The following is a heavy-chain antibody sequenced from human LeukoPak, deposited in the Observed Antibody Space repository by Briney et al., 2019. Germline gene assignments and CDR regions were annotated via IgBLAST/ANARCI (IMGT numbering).Heavy chain of an antibody. J-gene: IGHJ6*02. CDR2: IYVGGST. D-gene: IGHD4-23*01. CDR1: DXSISYYY. Sequence: PSETLSLTCTVSDXSISYYYGSWIRQPAGKGLEWIGRIYVGGSTNYSPSLKSRVSMSLDKSKNQLSLKLISVSAADTAVYYCARWHMNSQDVWGRGTAVTVS. CDR3: ARWHMNSQDV. V-gene: IGHV4-4*07.